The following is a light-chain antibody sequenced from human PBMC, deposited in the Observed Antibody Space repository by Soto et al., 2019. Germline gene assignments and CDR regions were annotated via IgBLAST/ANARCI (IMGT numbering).Light chain of an antibody. CDR2: GAS. Sequence: DIQMTQSPSTLSASVGDRVTITCRASQNINTWLAWYQQKPGKAPNFLIYGASSLQSGVPSRFSGSGSGTEFTLTISSLQPDDFATYYCQQYSVYRTFGQGTKVDIK. CDR3: QQYSVYRT. J-gene: IGKJ1*01. CDR1: QNINTW. V-gene: IGKV1-5*01.